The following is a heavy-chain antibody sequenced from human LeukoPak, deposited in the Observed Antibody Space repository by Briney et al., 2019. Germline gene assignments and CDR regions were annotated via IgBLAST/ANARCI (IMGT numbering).Heavy chain of an antibody. V-gene: IGHV4-59*01. Sequence: SETLSLTCTVSGGSISSYYWSWIRQPPGKGLEWIGYIYYSGSTNYNPSLKSRLTISLDTSKNQFSPKLSSVTAADSAMYYCARELWSGYPIFDYWGQGTLVTVSS. J-gene: IGHJ4*02. CDR1: GGSISSYY. CDR2: IYYSGST. CDR3: ARELWSGYPIFDY. D-gene: IGHD3-3*01.